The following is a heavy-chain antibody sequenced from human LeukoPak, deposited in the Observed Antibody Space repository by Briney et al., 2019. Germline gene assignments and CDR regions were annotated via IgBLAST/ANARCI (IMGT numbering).Heavy chain of an antibody. CDR1: GYTFANYG. D-gene: IGHD3-10*01. V-gene: IGHV1-18*01. CDR3: ARDLGEVRGLIGDDAFDI. CDR2: ISAYNGNT. J-gene: IGHJ3*02. Sequence: ASVKVSCKASGYTFANYGISWVQQAPGQGLEWMGWISAYNGNTNYVQKVQGRVTMTTDTSTSTAYMELRSLRSDDTALYYCARDLGEVRGLIGDDAFDIWGQGTMVTVSS.